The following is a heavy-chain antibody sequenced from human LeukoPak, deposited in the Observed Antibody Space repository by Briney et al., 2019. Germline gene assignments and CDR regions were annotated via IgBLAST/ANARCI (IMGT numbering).Heavy chain of an antibody. V-gene: IGHV3-23*01. J-gene: IGHJ4*02. D-gene: IGHD6-19*01. CDR1: GYTFGTYG. Sequence: GGSLRLSCAASGYTFGTYGMTWARQAPGKGLEWVSSISGSGANTYYADSVKGRFTISRDNSKSTLYLQMNSLRAEDTAVYYCAKEQQWPPYFDYWGQGTLVTVSS. CDR2: ISGSGANT. CDR3: AKEQQWPPYFDY.